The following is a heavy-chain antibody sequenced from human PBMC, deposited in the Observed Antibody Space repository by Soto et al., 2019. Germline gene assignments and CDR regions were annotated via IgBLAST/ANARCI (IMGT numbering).Heavy chain of an antibody. J-gene: IGHJ6*02. D-gene: IGHD3-10*01. V-gene: IGHV3-53*02. CDR3: ARDGGLAEDGMDV. Sequence: EVRLVETGGDLIQPGGSLRLSCAASGFIVSGNYMSWVRQAPGKGLEWVSVIYSGGSTYYADSVKGRFIVSRDNSKNSLYLQMSSLRADDTAVYYCARDGGLAEDGMDVWGHGTTVTVS. CDR1: GFIVSGNY. CDR2: IYSGGST.